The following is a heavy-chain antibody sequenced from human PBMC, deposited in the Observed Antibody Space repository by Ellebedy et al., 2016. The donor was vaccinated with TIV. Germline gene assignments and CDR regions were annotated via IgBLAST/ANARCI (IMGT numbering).Heavy chain of an antibody. CDR1: GYTFTSYY. CDR2: INPSGGST. D-gene: IGHD2-15*01. Sequence: ASVKVSCKASGYTFTSYYMHWVRQAPGQGLEWMGIINPSGGSTSYAQKLQGRVTMTRDTSTSTVYMELSSLRSEDTAVYYCARARLWRYCSGGSCYVSSDFDYWGQGTLVTVSS. J-gene: IGHJ4*02. V-gene: IGHV1-46*04. CDR3: ARARLWRYCSGGSCYVSSDFDY.